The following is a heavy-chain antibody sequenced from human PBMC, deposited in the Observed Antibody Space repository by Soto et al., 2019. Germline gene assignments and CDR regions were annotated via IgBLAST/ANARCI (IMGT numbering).Heavy chain of an antibody. CDR2: ISGSGGST. CDR3: AKDPNSGYDYSFDY. J-gene: IGHJ4*02. CDR1: GFTFSSYA. V-gene: IGHV3-23*01. Sequence: PGGSLRLSCAASGFTFSSYAMSWVRQAPGKGLEWVSAISGSGGSTYYADSVKGRFTISRDNSKNTLYLQMNSLRAEDTAVYYWAKDPNSGYDYSFDYWGQGTLVTVSS. D-gene: IGHD5-12*01.